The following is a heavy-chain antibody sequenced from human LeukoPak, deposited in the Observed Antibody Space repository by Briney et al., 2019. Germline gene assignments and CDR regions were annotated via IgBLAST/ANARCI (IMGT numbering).Heavy chain of an antibody. CDR2: IYYSGST. V-gene: IGHV4-59*01. CDR3: ARALNDYGDYMVRWFDP. J-gene: IGHJ5*02. D-gene: IGHD4-17*01. CDR1: GGSISSYY. Sequence: KPSETLSLTCTVSGGSISSYYWSWIRQPPGKGLEWIGYIYYSGSTNYNPSLKSRVTISVDTSKNQFSLKLSSVTAADTAEYYCARALNDYGDYMVRWFDPWGQGTLVTVSS.